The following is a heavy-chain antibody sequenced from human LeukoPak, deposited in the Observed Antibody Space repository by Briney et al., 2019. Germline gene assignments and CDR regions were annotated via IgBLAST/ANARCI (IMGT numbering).Heavy chain of an antibody. CDR1: GFSVSTSG. D-gene: IGHD6-19*01. V-gene: IGHV3-23*01. Sequence: GGSLRLSYTVSGFSVSTSGMSWVRQAQGKGLQTISAISVDGESAYYADSVKGRFTISRDNSKNTLYLQMNSLRVEDTAVYYCAQGYSSGWYPHWGQGSLVSVSS. CDR2: ISVDGESA. CDR3: AQGYSSGWYPH. J-gene: IGHJ4*02.